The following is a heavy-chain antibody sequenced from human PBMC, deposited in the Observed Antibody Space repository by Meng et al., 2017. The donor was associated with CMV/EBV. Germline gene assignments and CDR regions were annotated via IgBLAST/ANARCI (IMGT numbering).Heavy chain of an antibody. V-gene: IGHV3-21*01. CDR3: ARDSGSYRLGWFDP. CDR2: ISSSSSYI. D-gene: IGHD1-26*01. J-gene: IGHJ5*02. Sequence: ASGFTFSSYGMSWVRQAPGEGRKWVSSISSSSSYIYYADSVKGRFTISRDNAKNSLYLQMNSLRAEDTAVYHCARDSGSYRLGWFDPWGQGTLVTVSS. CDR1: GFTFSSYG.